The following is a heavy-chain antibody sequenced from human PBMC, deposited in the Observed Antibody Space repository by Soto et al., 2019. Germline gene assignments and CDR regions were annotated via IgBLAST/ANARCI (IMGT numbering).Heavy chain of an antibody. CDR1: GYTFSSYA. D-gene: IGHD3-22*01. V-gene: IGHV1-46*01. CDR2: INPSGGST. Sequence: ASVKVSCKASGYTFSSYAMHWVRQAPGQGLEWMGIINPSGGSTSYAQKFQGRVTMTRDTSTSTVYMELSSLRSEDTAVYYCARDGPKDYYDSSGYYPSKYYYYGMDVWGQGTTVTVSS. CDR3: ARDGPKDYYDSSGYYPSKYYYYGMDV. J-gene: IGHJ6*02.